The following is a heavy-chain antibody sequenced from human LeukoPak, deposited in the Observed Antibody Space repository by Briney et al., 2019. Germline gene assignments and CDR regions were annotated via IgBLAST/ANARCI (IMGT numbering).Heavy chain of an antibody. J-gene: IGHJ5*02. CDR3: ARLSCSDTICPTLPYNHFDP. CDR2: VYYSGAT. V-gene: IGHV4-39*01. CDR1: GGSISSRGFF. Sequence: SETLSLTWTVSGGSISSRGFFWGWIRQPPGKGPEWIGSVYYSGATYYNSSLKSRVTISVDTSKNHFSLKLSSVTAADTAVYYCARLSCSDTICPTLPYNHFDPWGQGTLVTVSS. D-gene: IGHD2-15*01.